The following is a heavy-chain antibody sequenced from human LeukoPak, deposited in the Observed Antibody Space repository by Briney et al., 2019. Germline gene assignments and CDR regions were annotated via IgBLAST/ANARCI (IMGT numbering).Heavy chain of an antibody. Sequence: GGSLRLSCAASGFXFNTYSMNWVRQAPGKGLEWVSYISSSSTTIYYADSVKGRFTMSRDNAKNSLYLQVNSLRDEDTAVYYCARDRYSGSYPEDAFDVWGQGTMVTVSS. CDR3: ARDRYSGSYPEDAFDV. V-gene: IGHV3-48*02. J-gene: IGHJ3*01. D-gene: IGHD1-26*01. CDR1: GFXFNTYS. CDR2: ISSSSTTI.